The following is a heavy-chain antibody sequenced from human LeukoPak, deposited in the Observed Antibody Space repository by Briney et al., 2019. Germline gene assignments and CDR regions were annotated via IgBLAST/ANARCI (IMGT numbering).Heavy chain of an antibody. CDR3: AKSGIQSGYSSSRGEY. CDR2: ISYDESNK. CDR1: GFIFSSYA. Sequence: PGRSLRLSCAASGFIFSSYAMHWVRQAPGKGLEWVAVISYDESNKYYADSVKGRFTISRDDSKNTLYLQMNSLRAEDTAVYYCAKSGIQSGYSSSRGEYWGQGTLVTVSS. D-gene: IGHD6-13*01. V-gene: IGHV3-30-3*01. J-gene: IGHJ4*02.